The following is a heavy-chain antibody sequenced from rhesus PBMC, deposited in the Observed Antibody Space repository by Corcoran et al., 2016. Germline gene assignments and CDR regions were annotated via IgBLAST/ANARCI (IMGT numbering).Heavy chain of an antibody. CDR2: IRGDGSTT. V-gene: IGHV3-119*01. CDR1: GFTFSSYW. D-gene: IGHD1-20*01. Sequence: EVQLAESGGDLAQPGGSLRLSCAASGFTFSSYWMYWVRQAPGKGLDWVSRIRGDGSTTSSAASVKGRFTISRENAKNSVYLQMNSLRVEDTAVYYCAKGNNVGAIDYWGQGLLVTVSS. CDR3: AKGNNVGAIDY. J-gene: IGHJ4*01.